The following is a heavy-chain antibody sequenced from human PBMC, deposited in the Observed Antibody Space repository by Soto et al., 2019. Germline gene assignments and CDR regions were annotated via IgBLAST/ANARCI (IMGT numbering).Heavy chain of an antibody. V-gene: IGHV3-30-3*01. CDR3: ARAHISSEISMPQTFHH. J-gene: IGHJ1*01. D-gene: IGHD2-2*01. Sequence: GGSLRLSCAASGFTFSSYAMHWVRQAPGKGLEWVAVISYDGSNKYYADSVKGRFTISRDNSKNTLYLQMNSLRAEDTAVYYCARAHISSEISMPQTFHHWGPGTLVTVSS. CDR2: ISYDGSNK. CDR1: GFTFSSYA.